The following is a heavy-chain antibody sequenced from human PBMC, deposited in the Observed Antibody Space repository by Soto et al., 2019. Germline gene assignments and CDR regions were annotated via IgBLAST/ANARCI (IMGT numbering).Heavy chain of an antibody. CDR3: TRETVAGITGLDY. CDR1: GFNVGAFA. CDR2: ISVSDAFI. Sequence: EVQLLESGGDLVQPGGSLRLSCAASGFNVGAFAVNWVRQAPGKGLEWVSGISVSDAFIYYADSVRGRFSISRDASENILYLQMNSLRVDETALYYCTRETVAGITGLDYWGPGTRVTVSS. D-gene: IGHD1-20*01. J-gene: IGHJ4*02. V-gene: IGHV3-23*01.